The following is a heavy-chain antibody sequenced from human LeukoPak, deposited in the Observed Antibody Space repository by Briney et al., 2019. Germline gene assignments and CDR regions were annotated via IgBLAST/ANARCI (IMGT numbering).Heavy chain of an antibody. V-gene: IGHV3-33*06. Sequence: GGSLRLSCVASGFTFSKYGMHWVRQAPGKGLEWLAIIWYDGHNKYYADSVKGLFTISRDNSKNTLYLQMNSLRAEDTAVYFCAKRGVVIRVILVGFHKEAYYFDSWGQGALVTVSS. CDR3: AKRGVVIRVILVGFHKEAYYFDS. CDR2: IWYDGHNK. CDR1: GFTFSKYG. J-gene: IGHJ4*02. D-gene: IGHD3-22*01.